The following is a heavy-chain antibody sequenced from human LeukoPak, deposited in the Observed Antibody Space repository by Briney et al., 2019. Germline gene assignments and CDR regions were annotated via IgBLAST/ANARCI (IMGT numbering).Heavy chain of an antibody. CDR1: GFTVSSNY. D-gene: IGHD6-13*01. CDR3: ARDSFSAAAGYYYYMDV. V-gene: IGHV3-66*02. CDR2: IYSGGST. J-gene: IGHJ6*03. Sequence: PGGSLRLSCAASGFTVSSNYVSWVRQAPGKGLEWVSVIYSGGSTYYADSVKGRFTISRDNSKNTLYLQMNSLRAEDTAVYYCARDSFSAAAGYYYYMDVWGKGTTVTVSS.